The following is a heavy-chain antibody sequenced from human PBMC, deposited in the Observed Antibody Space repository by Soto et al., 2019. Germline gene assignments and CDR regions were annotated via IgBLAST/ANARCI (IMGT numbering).Heavy chain of an antibody. CDR3: AKGTRYYDFWSGHVYYYGMDV. D-gene: IGHD3-3*01. CDR2: ISWDGGST. Sequence: DVQLVESGGVVVQPGGSLRLSCAASGFTFDDYTMHWVRQAPGKGLEWVSLISWDGGSTYYADSVKGRFTISRDNSKNSLYLQMNSLRTEDTALYYCAKGTRYYDFWSGHVYYYGMDVWGQGTTVTVSS. J-gene: IGHJ6*02. CDR1: GFTFDDYT. V-gene: IGHV3-43*01.